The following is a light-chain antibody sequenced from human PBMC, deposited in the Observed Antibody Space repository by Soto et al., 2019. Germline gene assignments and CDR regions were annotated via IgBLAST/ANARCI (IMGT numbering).Light chain of an antibody. Sequence: DFQMTQSPSTLSASVGDRVTITCRASQSVGSWLAWYQQKPGKAPKLLIYRASSLESGVPSRFSGSGSGTEFTLTISSLQPDDFATYYCQQYNSCLWTFGQGTKVEIK. CDR3: QQYNSCLWT. CDR2: RAS. J-gene: IGKJ1*01. V-gene: IGKV1-5*03. CDR1: QSVGSW.